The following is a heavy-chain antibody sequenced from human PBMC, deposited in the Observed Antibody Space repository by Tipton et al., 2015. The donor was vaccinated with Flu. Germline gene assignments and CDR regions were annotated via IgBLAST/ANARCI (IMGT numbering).Heavy chain of an antibody. CDR2: IYTSGST. V-gene: IGHV4-4*07. Sequence: TLSLTCTVSGGSINSYYWSWIRQPAGKGLEWIGRIYTSGSTNYNPSLKSRVTMSVDTSKNQFSLKLSSVTAADTAVYYCAISNTPDNWFDPWGQGTLVTVSS. J-gene: IGHJ5*02. D-gene: IGHD2-8*01. CDR1: GGSINSYY. CDR3: AISNTPDNWFDP.